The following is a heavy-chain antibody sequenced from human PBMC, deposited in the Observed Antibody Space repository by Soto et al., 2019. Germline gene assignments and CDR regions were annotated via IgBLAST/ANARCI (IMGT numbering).Heavy chain of an antibody. J-gene: IGHJ4*02. CDR1: GFTFTRYS. CDR2: ISSTTNYI. V-gene: IGHV3-21*04. CDR3: AKRTGLSGSKGPFDY. D-gene: IGHD1-26*01. Sequence: GGSLRLSCAASGFTFTRYSMNWVRQAPGKGLEWVSSISSTTNYIYYGDSMKGRFTISRDNAKNSLYLQMNSLRAEDTALYYCAKRTGLSGSKGPFDYWGQGALVTVSS.